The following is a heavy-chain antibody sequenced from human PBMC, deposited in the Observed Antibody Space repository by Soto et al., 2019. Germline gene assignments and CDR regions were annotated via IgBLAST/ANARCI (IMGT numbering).Heavy chain of an antibody. V-gene: IGHV4-34*01. J-gene: IGHJ6*02. CDR2: INHSGST. Sequence: PSETLSLTCAVNGGSFSGYYWSWIRKPPGKGLEWIGEINHSGSTNYNPSLKSRVTISVDTSKNQFSLKLSSVTDADTAVYYCARGRGYYYGMDVGGQGTTVTVSS. CDR1: GGSFSGYY. CDR3: ARGRGYYYGMDV.